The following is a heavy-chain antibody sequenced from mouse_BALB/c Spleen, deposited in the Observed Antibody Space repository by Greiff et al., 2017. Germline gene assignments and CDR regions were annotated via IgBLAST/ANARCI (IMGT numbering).Heavy chain of an antibody. D-gene: IGHD1-1*01. V-gene: IGHV5-6-5*01. CDR1: GFTFSSYA. CDR2: ISSGGST. CDR3: ARAYYYGSSYVGYWYFDV. J-gene: IGHJ1*01. Sequence: EVKLMESGGGLVKPGGSLKLSCAASGFTFSSYAMSWVRQTPEKRLEWVASISSGGSTYYPDSVKGRFTISRDNARNILYLQMSSLRSEDTAMYYCARAYYYGSSYVGYWYFDVWGAGTTVTVSS.